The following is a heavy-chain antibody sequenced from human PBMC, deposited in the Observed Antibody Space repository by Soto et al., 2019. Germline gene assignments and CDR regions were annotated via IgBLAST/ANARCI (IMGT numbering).Heavy chain of an antibody. CDR1: GFRFSDHS. V-gene: IGHV3-48*02. CDR3: ARLPKGSLVTA. D-gene: IGHD2-21*02. Sequence: GGSLRLSCVASGFRFSDHSMTWVRQSPGKGLQWIAYISSSSDNIYYAESVRGRFTVSRDNAKNALFLQMNSLRDDDTATYYCARLPKGSLVTAWGQGTRVTVSS. J-gene: IGHJ4*02. CDR2: ISSSSDNI.